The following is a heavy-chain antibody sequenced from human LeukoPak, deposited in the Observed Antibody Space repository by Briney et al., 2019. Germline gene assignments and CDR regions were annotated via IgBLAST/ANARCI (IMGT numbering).Heavy chain of an antibody. CDR1: GGSISSYY. J-gene: IGHJ6*02. V-gene: IGHV4-59*01. CDR3: ARALGWDGYYYYGMDV. D-gene: IGHD6-19*01. Sequence: MSSETLSLTCTVAGGSISSYYWSWIRQPPGKGLEWIGYIYYSGSTNYNPSLKSRVTISVDTSKNQFSLKLSSVTAADTAVYYCARALGWDGYYYYGMDVWGQGTTVTVSS. CDR2: IYYSGST.